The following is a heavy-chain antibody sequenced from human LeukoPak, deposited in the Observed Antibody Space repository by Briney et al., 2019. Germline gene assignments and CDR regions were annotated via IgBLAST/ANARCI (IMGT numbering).Heavy chain of an antibody. J-gene: IGHJ4*02. D-gene: IGHD1-14*01. Sequence: PGRSLRLSCTTSGLTFGDYDMTWVRQAPGKGLEWVGFIRSNPHGGTTEYAASVKGRFTLSRDDSESIAYLQMDSLKTEDTAVYYCTRAKPGLYGVFDYWGQGTLVTVSS. V-gene: IGHV3-49*04. CDR2: IRSNPHGGTT. CDR3: TRAKPGLYGVFDY. CDR1: GLTFGDYD.